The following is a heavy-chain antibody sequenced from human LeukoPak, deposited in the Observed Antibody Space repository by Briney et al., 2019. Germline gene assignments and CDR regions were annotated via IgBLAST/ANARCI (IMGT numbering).Heavy chain of an antibody. CDR3: AKAGYTSSWPLDY. CDR1: GFTFSSDG. D-gene: IGHD6-13*01. J-gene: IGHJ4*02. V-gene: IGHV3-23*01. Sequence: GGSLRLSCAASGFTFSSDGMSWVRLAPGKGMEWVSALSGSGSTTYYADSVKGRFTISRDNSKNTLFLEMNSLRVEDTAVYYCAKAGYTSSWPLDYWGQGTQVTVSS. CDR2: LSGSGSTT.